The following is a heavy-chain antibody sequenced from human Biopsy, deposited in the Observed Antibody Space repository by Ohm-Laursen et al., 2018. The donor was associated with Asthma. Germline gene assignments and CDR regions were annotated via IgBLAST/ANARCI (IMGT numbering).Heavy chain of an antibody. CDR2: IYYSGST. D-gene: IGHD3-22*01. CDR1: YGSITSGGYY. Sequence: SDTLSHTCTVSYGSITSGGYYWTWIRQHPGKGLEWIGFIYYSGSTYYNPSLKSRVSISIDTSKNQFSLKLSSVTAADTAVYYCARAQDYYDSRGYYRSFDYWGQGTLVTVSS. CDR3: ARAQDYYDSRGYYRSFDY. V-gene: IGHV4-31*03. J-gene: IGHJ4*02.